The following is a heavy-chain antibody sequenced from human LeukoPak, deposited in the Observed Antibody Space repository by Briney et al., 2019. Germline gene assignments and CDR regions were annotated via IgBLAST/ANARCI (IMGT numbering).Heavy chain of an antibody. Sequence: SETLSLTCTVSGGSISSYYWSWIRQPPGKGLEWIGYINYSENMDSDNTNYSPSLKSRVTMSLDMSKKQLSLQLTSVTAADTAVYYCARVGPDNSNRYYLKLDYWGQGTLVTVSS. J-gene: IGHJ4*02. CDR1: GGSISSYY. V-gene: IGHV4-59*01. D-gene: IGHD3-16*02. CDR3: ARVGPDNSNRYYLKLDY. CDR2: INYSENMDSDNT.